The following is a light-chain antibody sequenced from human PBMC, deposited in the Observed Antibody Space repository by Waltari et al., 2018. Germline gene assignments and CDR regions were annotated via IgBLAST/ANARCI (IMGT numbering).Light chain of an antibody. V-gene: IGKV2-30*02. CDR2: KVS. J-gene: IGKJ4*01. CDR1: QSLVHSDGNTY. CDR3: MQGTHWPLT. Sequence: DVVLTQSPLSLPVTLGQPASISCKSSQSLVHSDGNTYLSWFHKRPGQSPRRLIYKVSNRESGVPDRFSASGSGTDFTLKISRVEAEDVGVFYCMQGTHWPLTFGGGTTVEIK.